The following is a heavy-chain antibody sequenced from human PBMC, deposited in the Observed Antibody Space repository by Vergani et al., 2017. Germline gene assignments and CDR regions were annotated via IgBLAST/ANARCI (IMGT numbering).Heavy chain of an antibody. CDR3: AKDTNPGGFYY. J-gene: IGHJ4*02. CDR1: GFTFDDYA. Sequence: EVQLVESGGVVVQPGGSLRLSCAASGFTFDDYAMHWVRQAPGKGLEWVSLISWDGGSTYYADSVKGRFSIFRDNSKNSLYLQMNSLRAEDTALYYCAKDTNPGGFYYWGQGTLVTVSS. V-gene: IGHV3-43D*03. D-gene: IGHD3-10*01. CDR2: ISWDGGST.